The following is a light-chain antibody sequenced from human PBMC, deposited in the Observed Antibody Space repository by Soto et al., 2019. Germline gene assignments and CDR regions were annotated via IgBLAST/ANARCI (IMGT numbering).Light chain of an antibody. CDR3: LQDYNYPLT. J-gene: IGKJ4*01. Sequence: AIQMTQSPSSLSASVVDRVTITCLASQGIRNDLGWYQQKPGKAPKLLIYAASSLQSGVPSRFSGSGSGTDFTLTISSLQPEDFATYYSLQDYNYPLTFGGGTKVDIK. CDR1: QGIRND. CDR2: AAS. V-gene: IGKV1-6*01.